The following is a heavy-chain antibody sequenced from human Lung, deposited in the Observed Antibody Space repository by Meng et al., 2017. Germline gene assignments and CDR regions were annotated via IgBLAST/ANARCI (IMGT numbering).Heavy chain of an antibody. V-gene: IGHV4-30-4*01. CDR2: ISYSGAT. CDR3: ARVVGDCASCYKGWFDP. D-gene: IGHD2-2*02. Sequence: QVQLQESGPRLVRPSQTLSPTCTVSVASISSAVFWIWIRQPPGKDLEWIGYISYSGATHYNPSLKSRLTISVDTAKNQFSLSLSSVTAADTAVYYCARVVGDCASCYKGWFDPWGQGTLVTVSS. J-gene: IGHJ5*02. CDR1: VASISSAVF.